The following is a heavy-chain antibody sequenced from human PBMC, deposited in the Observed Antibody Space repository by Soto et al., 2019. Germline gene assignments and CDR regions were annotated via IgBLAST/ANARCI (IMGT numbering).Heavy chain of an antibody. D-gene: IGHD3-9*01. CDR1: VGSISSSSYY. CDR2: IYYSGNT. V-gene: IGHV4-39*01. CDR3: ATAGGAYYNVLTGPCD. J-gene: IGHJ4*02. Sequence: SEILSLTCTVSVGSISSSSYYWGWIRQPPGKGLEWIGSIYYSGNTYNNPSLKTRVTISVDTSKNQFSLRLSSVTAADTAVYYCATAGGAYYNVLTGPCDWGQGTLVTVSS.